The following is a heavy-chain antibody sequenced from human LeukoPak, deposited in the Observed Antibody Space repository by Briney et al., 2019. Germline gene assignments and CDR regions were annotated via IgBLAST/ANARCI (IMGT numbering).Heavy chain of an antibody. Sequence: PGGSLRLCCAASGFTFSSYGMHWVRQAPGKGLEWVAVISYDGSNEYYADSVKGRFTISRDNSKNTLYLQMNSLRAEGTAVYYCAKRGDFSHYYFDYWGQGTLVTVSS. CDR2: ISYDGSNE. CDR3: AKRGDFSHYYFDY. V-gene: IGHV3-30*18. J-gene: IGHJ4*02. CDR1: GFTFSSYG. D-gene: IGHD3-3*01.